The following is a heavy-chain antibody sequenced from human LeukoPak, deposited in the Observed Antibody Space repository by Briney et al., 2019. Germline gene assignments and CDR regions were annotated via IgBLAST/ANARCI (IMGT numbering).Heavy chain of an antibody. CDR3: ARDGVQDY. V-gene: IGHV3-20*04. J-gene: IGHJ4*02. D-gene: IGHD3-10*01. CDR1: GFTFDEYV. CDR2: IHWNGGST. Sequence: PGGPLRLSCAASGFTFDEYVMSWVRQAPGKGLEWVSGIHWNGGSTGYADSVKGRFTISRDNAKNSLYLQMNSLGAEDTALYYCARDGVQDYWGQGTLVTVSS.